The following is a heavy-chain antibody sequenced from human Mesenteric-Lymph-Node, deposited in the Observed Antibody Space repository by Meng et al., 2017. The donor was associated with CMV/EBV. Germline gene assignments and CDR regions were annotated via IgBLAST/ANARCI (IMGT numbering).Heavy chain of an antibody. D-gene: IGHD5-18*01. CDR3: ARLLIGYSYGYECFDY. Sequence: ASVKVSCKASGYTFTGYYMHWGRQAPGQGLEGLGWINPNSGGTNYAQKCQGRVTLTRDTSISTAYMELSRLRSDDTAVYYCARLLIGYSYGYECFDYWGQGTLVTVSS. CDR1: GYTFTGYY. CDR2: INPNSGGT. J-gene: IGHJ4*02. V-gene: IGHV1-2*02.